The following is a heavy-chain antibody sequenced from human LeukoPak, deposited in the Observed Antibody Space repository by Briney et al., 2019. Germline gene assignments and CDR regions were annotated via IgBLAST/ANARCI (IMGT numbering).Heavy chain of an antibody. D-gene: IGHD3-22*01. V-gene: IGHV1-69*13. Sequence: ASVKVSCKASGGTFSSYAISWVRQAPGQGLERMGGIIPIFGTANYAQKFQGRVTITADESTSTAYMELSSLRSEDTAVYYCATSHSSGYYFDYWGQGTLVTVSS. CDR1: GGTFSSYA. J-gene: IGHJ4*02. CDR3: ATSHSSGYYFDY. CDR2: IIPIFGTA.